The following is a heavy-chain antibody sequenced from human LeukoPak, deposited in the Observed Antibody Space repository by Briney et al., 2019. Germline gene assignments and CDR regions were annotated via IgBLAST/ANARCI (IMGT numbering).Heavy chain of an antibody. CDR1: GFTFSIYA. J-gene: IGHJ4*02. CDR3: AKDERNWNYNLASQTYD. Sequence: PGGSLRLSCAASGFTFSIYALSWVRQAPGEGLEWVSAIGGSGVSTYYADSVKGRFTVSRDNSKNTLYLQMSSLRAEDTAVYYCAKDERNWNYNLASQTYDWGQGTLVTVSS. CDR2: IGGSGVST. V-gene: IGHV3-23*01. D-gene: IGHD1-7*01.